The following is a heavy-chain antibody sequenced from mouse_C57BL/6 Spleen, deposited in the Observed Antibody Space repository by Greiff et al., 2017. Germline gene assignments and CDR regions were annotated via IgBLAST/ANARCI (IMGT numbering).Heavy chain of an antibody. Sequence: EVQLQQSGPVLVKPGASVKMSCKASGYTFTDYYMNWVKQSHGKSLEWIGVINPYNGGTSYNQKFKGKATLTVDKSSSTAYMELNILTSEDSAVYDCARTNSYYGSHYYAMDYWGQGTSVTVSS. CDR1: GYTFTDYY. J-gene: IGHJ4*01. CDR2: INPYNGGT. CDR3: ARTNSYYGSHYYAMDY. D-gene: IGHD1-1*01. V-gene: IGHV1-19*01.